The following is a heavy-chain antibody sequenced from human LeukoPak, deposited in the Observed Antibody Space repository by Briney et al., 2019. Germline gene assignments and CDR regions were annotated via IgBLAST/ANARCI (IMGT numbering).Heavy chain of an antibody. CDR2: ISYDGSNK. CDR3: AKGMVRGVFSAFDI. Sequence: PGGSLRLSCAASGFTFITYGMHWVRQAPGKGLEWVAVISYDGSNKYYVDPVKGRFTISRDNTKNMLYLQMNSLRAEDTAVYYCAKGMVRGVFSAFDIWGQGTMVS. D-gene: IGHD3-10*01. V-gene: IGHV3-30*18. CDR1: GFTFITYG. J-gene: IGHJ3*02.